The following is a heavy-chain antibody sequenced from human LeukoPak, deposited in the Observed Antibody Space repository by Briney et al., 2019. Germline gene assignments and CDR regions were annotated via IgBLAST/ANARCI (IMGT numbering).Heavy chain of an antibody. D-gene: IGHD2-2*01. CDR3: ATHYCDSTSCYAGGDY. Sequence: AGGSLRLSCAASGSTFSSYAMSWVREAPGKGLEWVSAISGSGGSAYYTDSVKGRFTISRDNSKNTLYLQMNSLRAEDTAVYYCATHYCDSTSCYAGGDYWGQGTLVTVSS. CDR2: ISGSGGSA. V-gene: IGHV3-23*01. CDR1: GSTFSSYA. J-gene: IGHJ4*02.